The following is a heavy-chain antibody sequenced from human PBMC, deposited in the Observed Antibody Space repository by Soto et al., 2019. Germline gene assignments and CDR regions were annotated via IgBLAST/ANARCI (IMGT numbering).Heavy chain of an antibody. V-gene: IGHV3-30*18. D-gene: IGHD2-21*02. J-gene: IGHJ4*02. CDR2: VSFDGSDQ. CDR3: AKTLHGDSTGAFDS. CDR1: GFTFRHSG. Sequence: GGSLRLSCAASGFTFRHSGMHWVRQTPGKGLEWVSLVSFDGSDQYYADSVKGRFTISRDNFNNTLFLQMNSLRVEDTAVYYCAKTLHGDSTGAFDSWGLGTLVTVSS.